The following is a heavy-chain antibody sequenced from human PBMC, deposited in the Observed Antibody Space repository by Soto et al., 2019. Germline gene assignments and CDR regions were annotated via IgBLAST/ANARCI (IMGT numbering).Heavy chain of an antibody. V-gene: IGHV1-18*04. J-gene: IGHJ6*02. Sequence: ASVKVSCKASGYTFTSYCISWVRQAPGQGLEWMGWISAYNGNTNYTQKLQGRVTMTTDTSTSTAYMELRSLRSDDTAVYYCAREGAPYYYYGMDVWGQGTTVTVSS. CDR2: ISAYNGNT. D-gene: IGHD3-16*01. CDR1: GYTFTSYC. CDR3: AREGAPYYYYGMDV.